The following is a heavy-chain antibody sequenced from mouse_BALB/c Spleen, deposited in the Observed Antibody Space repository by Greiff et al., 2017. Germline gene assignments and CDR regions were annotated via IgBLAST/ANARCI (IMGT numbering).Heavy chain of an antibody. V-gene: IGHV14-3*02. J-gene: IGHJ3*01. Sequence: EVQLVESGAELVKPGASVKLSCTASGFNIKDTYMHWVKQRPEQGLEWIGRIDPANGNTKYDPKFQGKATITADTSSNTAYLQLSSLTSEDTAVYYCASGYGYDPFAYWGQGTLVTVSA. CDR1: GFNIKDTY. CDR3: ASGYGYDPFAY. CDR2: IDPANGNT. D-gene: IGHD2-2*01.